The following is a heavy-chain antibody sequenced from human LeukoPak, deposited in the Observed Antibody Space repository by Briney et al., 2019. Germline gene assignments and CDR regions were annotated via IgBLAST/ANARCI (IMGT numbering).Heavy chain of an antibody. Sequence: ASVKVSCKASGYTFTSYDINWVRQATGQGLEWMGWMNPNSGNTGYAQKFQGRVTITRNTSIGTAYMELSSLRSEDTAVYYRARGDDDFWGGRNAFDIWGQGTMVTVSS. CDR2: MNPNSGNT. J-gene: IGHJ3*02. D-gene: IGHD3-3*01. CDR1: GYTFTSYD. CDR3: ARGDDDFWGGRNAFDI. V-gene: IGHV1-8*03.